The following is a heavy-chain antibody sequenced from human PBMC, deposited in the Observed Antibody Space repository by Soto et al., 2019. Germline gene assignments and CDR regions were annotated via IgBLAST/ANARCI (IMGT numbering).Heavy chain of an antibody. V-gene: IGHV3-53*01. Sequence: GESLKISCAASGLTVSSNYITWVRQAPGKGLEWVSVIYSDAGTYYSDSAKGRFTISRDNSKNTIYIQKNSLRAEDTAVYYCARKRVVYSSSWFGGGFDPWGQGTLVTVSS. J-gene: IGHJ5*02. CDR1: GLTVSSNY. D-gene: IGHD6-13*01. CDR2: IYSDAGT. CDR3: ARKRVVYSSSWFGGGFDP.